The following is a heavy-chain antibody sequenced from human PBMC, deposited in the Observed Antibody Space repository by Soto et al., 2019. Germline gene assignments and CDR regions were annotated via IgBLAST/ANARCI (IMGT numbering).Heavy chain of an antibody. J-gene: IGHJ4*02. V-gene: IGHV3-30-3*01. CDR1: GFTFSSYA. D-gene: IGHD3-10*01. CDR2: ISYDGSNK. Sequence: QVQLVESGGGVVQPGRSLRLSCAASGFTFSSYAMHWVRQAPGKGLEWVAVISYDGSNKYYADSVKGRFTISRDNSKNTLYLQMNSLRAEDTAVYYCARALMVRGVIERSPADYWGQGTLVTVSS. CDR3: ARALMVRGVIERSPADY.